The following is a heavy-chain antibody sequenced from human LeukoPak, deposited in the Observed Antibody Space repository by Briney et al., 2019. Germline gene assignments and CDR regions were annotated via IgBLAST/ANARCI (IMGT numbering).Heavy chain of an antibody. J-gene: IGHJ4*02. CDR3: ARGALTMPYDY. CDR1: GGSISSYY. CDR2: MYHGGST. V-gene: IGHV4-59*01. D-gene: IGHD2-2*01. Sequence: PSETLSLTCTVSGGSISSYYWSWIRQPPGKGLEWLGYMYHGGSTDYNPSLKSRVTISVDTSKNQFSLKLSSVTAADTAVYYCARGALTMPYDYWGQGTLVHVSS.